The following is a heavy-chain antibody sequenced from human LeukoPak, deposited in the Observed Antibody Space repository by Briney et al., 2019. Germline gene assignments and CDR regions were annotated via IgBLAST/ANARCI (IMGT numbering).Heavy chain of an antibody. Sequence: GGSLRLSCAASGFTFGSYGMHWVRQAPGKGLEWVAHIWYDASKEQYADSVKGRFTTSRDNSKKTLYLQMNNLRVEDTALYYCTRDILTCNHKYFDYWGQGTQVTVSS. CDR1: GFTFGSYG. V-gene: IGHV3-33*01. J-gene: IGHJ4*02. D-gene: IGHD3-9*01. CDR3: TRDILTCNHKYFDY. CDR2: IWYDASKE.